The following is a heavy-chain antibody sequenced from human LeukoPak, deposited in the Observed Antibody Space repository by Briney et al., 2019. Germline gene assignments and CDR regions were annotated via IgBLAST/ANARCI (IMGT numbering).Heavy chain of an antibody. CDR3: ARDGVTTIPFDY. CDR1: GFTFSSYA. J-gene: IGHJ4*02. D-gene: IGHD4-11*01. Sequence: GALRLSCAASGFTFSSYAMSWVRQAPGKGLEWVSAISGSGGSTYYADSVKGRFTISRDNSKNTLYLQMNSLRAEDTAVYYCARDGVTTIPFDYWGQGTLVTVSS. CDR2: ISGSGGST. V-gene: IGHV3-23*01.